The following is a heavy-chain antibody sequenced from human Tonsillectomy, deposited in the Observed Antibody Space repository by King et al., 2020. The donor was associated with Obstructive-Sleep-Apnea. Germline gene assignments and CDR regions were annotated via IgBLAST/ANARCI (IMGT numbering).Heavy chain of an antibody. Sequence: QLQESGPGLVKPSQTLSLTCTVSGASISDIGYYWSWIRQHPGKGLEWIGYIYYSGTTYYNPSLKSRVSISVDTSEKKFSLRLTSVAAADTAVYYCAGDEGYGMDVWGQGTTVTVSS. V-gene: IGHV4-31*03. D-gene: IGHD2-15*01. CDR3: AGDEGYGMDV. CDR2: IYYSGTT. J-gene: IGHJ6*02. CDR1: GASISDIGYY.